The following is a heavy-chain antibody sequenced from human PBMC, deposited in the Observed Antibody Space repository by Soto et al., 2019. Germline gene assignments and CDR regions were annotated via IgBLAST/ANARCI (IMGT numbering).Heavy chain of an antibody. CDR1: GGSFSGYY. Sequence: PSETLSLTCAVYGGSFSGYYWSWIRQPPGKGLEWIGEINHSGSTNYNPSLKSRVPISVDTSKNQFSLKLSSVTAADTAVYYCARTANYCSSTSCFXYWGQGTLVTVSS. D-gene: IGHD2-2*01. V-gene: IGHV4-34*01. CDR2: INHSGST. CDR3: ARTANYCSSTSCFXY. J-gene: IGHJ4*03.